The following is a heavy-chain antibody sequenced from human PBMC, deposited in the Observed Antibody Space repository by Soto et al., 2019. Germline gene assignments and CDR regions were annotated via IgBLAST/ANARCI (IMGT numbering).Heavy chain of an antibody. V-gene: IGHV3-21*01. D-gene: IGHD2-15*01. CDR2: ISGTSKYI. J-gene: IGHJ5*02. CDR3: ARTGYCSGDSCHRWFDP. CDR1: GFTFSDYF. Sequence: PVGSLRLSWAASGFTFSDYFMNWGRQAPGKGLEWVSSISGTSKYIYYADSVKGRFTISRDNAKNSLYLQMNSLRAEDTGVYYCARTGYCSGDSCHRWFDPWGQGTLVTVSS.